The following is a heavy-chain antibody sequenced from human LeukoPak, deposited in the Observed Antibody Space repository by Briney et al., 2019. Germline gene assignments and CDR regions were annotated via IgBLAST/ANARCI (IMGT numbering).Heavy chain of an antibody. D-gene: IGHD4-17*01. CDR1: GCSFSTEG. V-gene: IGHV3-30*18. J-gene: IGHJ4*02. CDR3: AKDMNTVTTTFDY. Sequence: GSLRLSCGASGCSFSTEGRQWVRQAPGKGREWGPVISNDATKNSYADSVKGRSTISRDTSENPLYLQMNSLRPEDTAVYYCAKDMNTVTTTFDYWGQGTLVTVSS. CDR2: ISNDATKN.